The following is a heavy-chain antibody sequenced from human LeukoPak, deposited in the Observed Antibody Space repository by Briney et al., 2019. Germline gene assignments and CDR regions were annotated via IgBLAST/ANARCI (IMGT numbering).Heavy chain of an antibody. Sequence: PSETLSLTCTVSGGSISSSSYYWSWIRQPPGKGLEWIGYIYYSGSTNYNPSLKSRVTISVDTSKNQFSLKLSSVTAADTAVYYCARDPGGGGYPNYYYYYMDVWGKGTTVTVSS. CDR3: ARDPGGGGYPNYYYYYMDV. CDR2: IYYSGST. J-gene: IGHJ6*03. V-gene: IGHV4-61*01. CDR1: GGSISSSSYY. D-gene: IGHD5-24*01.